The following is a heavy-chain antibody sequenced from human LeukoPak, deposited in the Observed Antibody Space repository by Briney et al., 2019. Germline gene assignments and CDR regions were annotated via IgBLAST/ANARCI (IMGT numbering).Heavy chain of an antibody. CDR3: ARDLGSWYFDY. J-gene: IGHJ4*02. Sequence: PSETLSLTCTVSGGSISSYYWGWIRQPPGKGLEWIGSIYYSGNTYYNPSLKSRVTISIDTSKNQFSLKLSSVTAADTAVYYCARDLGSWYFDYWGQGTLVTVSS. CDR2: IYYSGNT. D-gene: IGHD6-13*01. V-gene: IGHV4-39*07. CDR1: GGSISSYY.